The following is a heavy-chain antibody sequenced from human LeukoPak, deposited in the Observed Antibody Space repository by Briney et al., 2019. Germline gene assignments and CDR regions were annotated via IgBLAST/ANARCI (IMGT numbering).Heavy chain of an antibody. V-gene: IGHV3-64*01. D-gene: IGHD5-12*01. J-gene: IGHJ4*02. CDR3: ARGGGYRGYGQDY. CDR1: GFTFSSYA. CDR2: ISSNGDST. Sequence: GGSLRLSCAASGFTFSSYAMHWVRQAPGKGLEYVSAISSNGDSTYYANSVKGRFTISRDDSKNTLYLQMGSLRVEDMAVYYCARGGGYRGYGQDYWGQGTLVTVSS.